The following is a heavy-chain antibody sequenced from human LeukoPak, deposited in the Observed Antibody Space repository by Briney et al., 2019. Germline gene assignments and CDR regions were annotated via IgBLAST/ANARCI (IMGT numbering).Heavy chain of an antibody. V-gene: IGHV4-34*01. CDR2: INHSGST. D-gene: IGHD2-2*01. CDR3: ARFGCSSTSCHYYYYYMDV. Sequence: SETLSLTCAVYGGSFSGYYWSWIRQPPGKGLEWIGEINHSGSTNYNPSLKSRVTISVDTSKNQFSLKLSSVTAADTAVYYCARFGCSSTSCHYYYYYMDVWGKGTTVTVSS. CDR1: GGSFSGYY. J-gene: IGHJ6*03.